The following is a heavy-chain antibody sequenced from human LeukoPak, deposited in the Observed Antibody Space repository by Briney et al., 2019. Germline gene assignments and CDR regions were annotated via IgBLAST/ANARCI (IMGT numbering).Heavy chain of an antibody. CDR2: INSDGSST. Sequence: GGSLRLSCSASGFTFSSYWMHWVRQAPGKGLVCVSRINSDGSSTSYADSVKGRFTISRGNAKYTLYLQMNSLRAEDTAVYYCARVSYCGGDCYAPEYFQHWGQGTLVTVSS. V-gene: IGHV3-74*01. CDR1: GFTFSSYW. J-gene: IGHJ1*01. CDR3: ARVSYCGGDCYAPEYFQH. D-gene: IGHD2-21*02.